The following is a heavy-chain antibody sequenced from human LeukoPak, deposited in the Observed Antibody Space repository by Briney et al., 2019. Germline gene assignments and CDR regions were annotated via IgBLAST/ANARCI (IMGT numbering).Heavy chain of an antibody. Sequence: PSETLSLTCSVSGGSISSYYWSWIRQPPGKGLEWIGCIYYSGSTNYNPSLKSRVTISVDTSKNQFSLKLSSVTAADTAVYYCARGLNSIFGVAIHYYYMDVWGKGTTVTVSS. CDR1: GGSISSYY. V-gene: IGHV4-59*01. D-gene: IGHD3-3*01. CDR3: ARGLNSIFGVAIHYYYMDV. CDR2: IYYSGST. J-gene: IGHJ6*03.